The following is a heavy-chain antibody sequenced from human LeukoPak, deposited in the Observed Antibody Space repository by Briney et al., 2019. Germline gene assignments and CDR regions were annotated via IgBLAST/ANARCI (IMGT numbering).Heavy chain of an antibody. CDR2: ISSSGSTI. Sequence: KAGGSLRLSCAASGFTFSDYYMSWIRQAPGKGLQWVSYISSSGSTIYYADSVKGRFTISRDNAKNSLYLQMNSLRAGDTAVYYCARIGRGYDFWSGCSLISDYWGQGTLVTVSS. CDR1: GFTFSDYY. V-gene: IGHV3-11*01. CDR3: ARIGRGYDFWSGCSLISDY. J-gene: IGHJ4*02. D-gene: IGHD3-3*01.